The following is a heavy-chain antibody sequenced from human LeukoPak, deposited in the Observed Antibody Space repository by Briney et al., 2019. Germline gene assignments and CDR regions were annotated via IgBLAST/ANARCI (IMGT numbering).Heavy chain of an antibody. Sequence: ASVKVSCKASGYTFTGYDINWARQATGQGLEWMGWMNPNSGNTGYAQKFQGRVTMTRNTSIGTAYMELSSLRSEDTAVYYCARDFTARWLNYYYGMDVWGQGTTVTVSS. D-gene: IGHD5-12*01. J-gene: IGHJ6*02. CDR1: GYTFTGYD. V-gene: IGHV1-8*01. CDR2: MNPNSGNT. CDR3: ARDFTARWLNYYYGMDV.